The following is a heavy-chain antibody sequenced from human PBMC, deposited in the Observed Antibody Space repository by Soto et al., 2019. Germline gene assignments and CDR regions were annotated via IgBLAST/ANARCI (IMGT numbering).Heavy chain of an antibody. V-gene: IGHV4-59*01. D-gene: IGHD4-17*01. J-gene: IGHJ4*02. CDR1: GGSISSYY. CDR2: INYSGST. Sequence: SETLSLSCTVSGGSISSYYWSWIRQSPGKGLEWIGYINYSGSTNYNPSLKSRVTISVDTSKNQFSLKLSSVTASDTAIYYCARDRGTTVTTYFDSWGQGTLVTVSS. CDR3: ARDRGTTVTTYFDS.